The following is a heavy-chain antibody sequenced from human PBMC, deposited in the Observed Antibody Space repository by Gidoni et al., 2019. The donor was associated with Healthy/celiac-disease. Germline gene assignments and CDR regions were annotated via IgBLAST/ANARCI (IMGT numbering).Heavy chain of an antibody. CDR3: ARGGYYDILTGYSHYYGMDV. V-gene: IGHV4-59*01. D-gene: IGHD3-9*01. CDR1: GGSISSYS. Sequence: QVQLQESGPGLVKPSETLSLTCTVSGGSISSYSWSWIRQPPGKGLEWIGYIYYSGSTNYNPSLKSRVTISVDTSKNQFSLKLSSVTAADTAVYYCARGGYYDILTGYSHYYGMDVWGQGTTVTVSS. CDR2: IYYSGST. J-gene: IGHJ6*02.